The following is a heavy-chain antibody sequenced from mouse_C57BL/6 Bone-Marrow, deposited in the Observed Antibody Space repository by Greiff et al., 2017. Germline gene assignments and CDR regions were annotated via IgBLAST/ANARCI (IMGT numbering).Heavy chain of an antibody. Sequence: QVQLKQPGAELVKPGASVKLSCKASGYTFTSYWMHWVKQRPGQGLAWIGMIHPNSGSTNYNEKFKSKATMTVDKSSSTAYMQLSSLTSEDSAVYYCARGGSLFDYWGQGTTLTVSS. D-gene: IGHD1-1*02. V-gene: IGHV1-64*01. CDR2: IHPNSGST. CDR3: ARGGSLFDY. J-gene: IGHJ2*01. CDR1: GYTFTSYW.